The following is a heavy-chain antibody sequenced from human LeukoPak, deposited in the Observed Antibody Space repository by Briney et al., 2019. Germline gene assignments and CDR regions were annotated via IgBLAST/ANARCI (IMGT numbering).Heavy chain of an antibody. V-gene: IGHV3-30*04. CDR2: ISYDGGQK. CDR3: VRPITMAKSDAFDI. CDR1: GFTFSDYT. D-gene: IGHD3-10*01. Sequence: GGSLRLSCAASGFTFSDYTMHWVRQAPGKGLEWVAVISYDGGQKYHADSVKGRFTISRDNSKNTVSLQMNSLRAEDTAVYYCVRPITMAKSDAFDIWGQGTMVTVSS. J-gene: IGHJ3*02.